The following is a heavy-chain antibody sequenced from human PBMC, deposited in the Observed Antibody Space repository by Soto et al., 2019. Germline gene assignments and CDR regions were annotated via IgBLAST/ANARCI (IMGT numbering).Heavy chain of an antibody. Sequence: SETLSLTCAVYGGSFSGYYWSWIRQPPGKGLGWIGEINHSGSTNYNPSLKSRVTISVDTSKNQFSLKLSSVTAADTAVYYCARGARVRLRFLEWYTDGGYYYYGMDVWGQGTTVTVSS. CDR2: INHSGST. J-gene: IGHJ6*02. V-gene: IGHV4-34*01. CDR3: ARGARVRLRFLEWYTDGGYYYYGMDV. CDR1: GGSFSGYY. D-gene: IGHD3-3*01.